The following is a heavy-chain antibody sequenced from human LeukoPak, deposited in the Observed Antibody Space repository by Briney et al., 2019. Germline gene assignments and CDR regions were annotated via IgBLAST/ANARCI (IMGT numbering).Heavy chain of an antibody. V-gene: IGHV4-61*02. CDR3: ARDQVGYYYYYYMDV. Sequence: TSQTLSLTCTVSGGSISSGSYYWSWIRQPAGKGLEWIGRIYTSGSTNYNPSLKSRVTISVGTSKNQFSLKLSSVTAADTAVYYCARDQVGYYYYYYMDVWGKGTTVTVSS. D-gene: IGHD1-26*01. CDR1: GGSISSGSYY. CDR2: IYTSGST. J-gene: IGHJ6*03.